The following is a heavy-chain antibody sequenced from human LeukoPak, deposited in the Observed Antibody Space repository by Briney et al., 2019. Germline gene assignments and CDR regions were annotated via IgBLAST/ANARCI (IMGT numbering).Heavy chain of an antibody. CDR1: GASIDSYF. Sequence: SETLSLTCTVSGASIDSYFWSWIRQPPGKGLEWIAYVYDSGSTDYNPSLRSRVTVSVDTSRSQVSLKLNSVTAADTAVYYCARGRIQLGNWGQGTLVTVSS. V-gene: IGHV4-59*08. CDR2: VYDSGST. J-gene: IGHJ4*02. D-gene: IGHD5-18*01. CDR3: ARGRIQLGN.